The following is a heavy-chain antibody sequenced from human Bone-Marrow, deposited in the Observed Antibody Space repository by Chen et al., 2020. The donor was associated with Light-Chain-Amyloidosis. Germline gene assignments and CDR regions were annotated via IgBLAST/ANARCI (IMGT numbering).Heavy chain of an antibody. CDR3: ARTTLRYLDY. CDR2: TNSAGTST. D-gene: IGHD3-9*01. Sequence: EVLLVESGGEVVQPGGSLRLSCTASGFSFSTYWMHWVRQSPGKGLVSVSRTNSAGTSTTYADSVKGRFTVSRDNTKNTMYLEMNSLRVEDTAVYDCARTTLRYLDYWGQGTLVTVSS. CDR1: GFSFSTYW. J-gene: IGHJ4*02. V-gene: IGHV3-74*01.